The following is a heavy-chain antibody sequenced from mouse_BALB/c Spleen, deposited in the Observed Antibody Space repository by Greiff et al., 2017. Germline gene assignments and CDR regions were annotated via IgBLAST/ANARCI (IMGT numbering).Heavy chain of an antibody. D-gene: IGHD1-1*01. CDR3: TRRSSYYGSSYDYAMDY. CDR1: GYTFTDYE. Sequence: VQLHQSGAELVRPGASVTLSCKASGYTFTDYEMHWVKQTPVHGLEWIGAIDPETGGTAYNQKFKGKATLTADKSSSTAYMELRSLTSEDSAVYYCTRRSSYYGSSYDYAMDYWGQGTSVTVSS. J-gene: IGHJ4*01. V-gene: IGHV1-15*01. CDR2: IDPETGGT.